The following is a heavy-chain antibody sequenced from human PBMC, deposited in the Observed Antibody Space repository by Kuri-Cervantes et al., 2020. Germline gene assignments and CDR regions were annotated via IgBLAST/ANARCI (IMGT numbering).Heavy chain of an antibody. J-gene: IGHJ4*02. CDR2: ISYDGSNK. CDR1: GFTFSSYG. Sequence: GESLKISCAASGFTFSSYGMHWVRQAPGKGLEWVAVISYDGSNKYYADSVKGRFTISRDNSKNTLYLQMNSLRAAVTAVYYCARGPRGGWLRSPGTYWGQGTLVTVSS. CDR3: ARGPRGGWLRSPGTY. V-gene: IGHV3-30*03. D-gene: IGHD5-12*01.